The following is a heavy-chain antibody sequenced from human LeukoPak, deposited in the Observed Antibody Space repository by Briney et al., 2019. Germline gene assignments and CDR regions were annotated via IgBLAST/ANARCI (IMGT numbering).Heavy chain of an antibody. Sequence: GGSLRLSCAASGSTFSSYAMQWVRQAPGNGLEWAAVISYDGSNTYYADSVTGRFTISRDNCKNTLYLQMTRLRAEDTAVYYCASTGGYSSGWYNYYYYYGMDVWGQGTTVTVSS. V-gene: IGHV3-30*04. D-gene: IGHD6-19*01. J-gene: IGHJ6*02. CDR2: ISYDGSNT. CDR1: GSTFSSYA. CDR3: ASTGGYSSGWYNYYYYYGMDV.